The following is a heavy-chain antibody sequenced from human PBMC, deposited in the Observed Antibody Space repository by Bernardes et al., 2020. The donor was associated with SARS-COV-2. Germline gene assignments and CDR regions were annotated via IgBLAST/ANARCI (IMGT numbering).Heavy chain of an antibody. CDR3: ATGLVYCSSTSCHPNWFDP. Sequence: ASVQVSCKVSGYTLTALSMPWVRQAPGQGLEWMGGFAPADGETIYAQKFQGRVTMTEDTSTDTAYMELSSLRSEDTAVYYCATGLVYCSSTSCHPNWFDPWRKGTLVHVYS. CDR2: FAPADGET. J-gene: IGHJ5*02. V-gene: IGHV1-24*01. D-gene: IGHD2-2*01. CDR1: GYTLTALS.